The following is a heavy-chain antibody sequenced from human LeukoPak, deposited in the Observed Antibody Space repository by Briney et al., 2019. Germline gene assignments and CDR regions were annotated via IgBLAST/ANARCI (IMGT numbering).Heavy chain of an antibody. Sequence: GGSLRLSCATSGFNFDRYTIHWVRQAPGKGLEWVSLAGWAGGTTFYSDSVRGRFTISGDSGRKSVYLQMNSLTTDDTAFYFCAKELDTMFFDYWGQGALVTVSS. D-gene: IGHD3-10*02. CDR2: AGWAGGTT. J-gene: IGHJ4*02. CDR1: GFNFDRYT. CDR3: AKELDTMFFDY. V-gene: IGHV3-43*01.